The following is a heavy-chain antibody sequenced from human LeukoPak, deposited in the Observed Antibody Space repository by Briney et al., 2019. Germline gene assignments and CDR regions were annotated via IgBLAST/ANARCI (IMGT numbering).Heavy chain of an antibody. V-gene: IGHV5-51*01. CDR3: AIFDFLFGEIDNWFDP. CDR2: IYPGDSDT. J-gene: IGHJ5*02. CDR1: GYNFTIYW. Sequence: GESLKISCKGSGYNFTIYWIGWVRQMPGKGLEWMGIIYPGDSDTRYSPSFQGQVTISADKSISTAYLQWSSLKASGTAMYYCAIFDFLFGEIDNWFDPWGQGTLVTVSS. D-gene: IGHD3-16*01.